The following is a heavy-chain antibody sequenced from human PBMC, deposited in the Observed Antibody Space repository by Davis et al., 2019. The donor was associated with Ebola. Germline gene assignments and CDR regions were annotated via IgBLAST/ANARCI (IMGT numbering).Heavy chain of an antibody. V-gene: IGHV3-74*01. D-gene: IGHD3-10*01. CDR1: GFTLSDYW. CDR3: TRASRNYYGSGNYYSEFDL. J-gene: IGHJ2*01. CDR2: INTDGSDT. Sequence: GESLKISCAASGFTLSDYWMHWVRQAPGKGLVWVSRINTDGSDTDYAGSVKGRFTISRDNAKNTLHLQMNSLRVEDTAVYYCTRASRNYYGSGNYYSEFDLWGRGSLVTVSS.